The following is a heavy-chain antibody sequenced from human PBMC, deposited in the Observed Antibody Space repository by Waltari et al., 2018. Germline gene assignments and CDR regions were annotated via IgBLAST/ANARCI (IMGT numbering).Heavy chain of an antibody. Sequence: QVQLQQWGAGLLKPSETLSLPCAVSGGSSSGYYWRWTRPPPGKGLEWMGEINHSGSTNYNPSLKSRVTISVDTSKNQFSLKLSSVTAADTAVYYCARWWGTIFGVVKASFDYWGQGTLVTVSS. J-gene: IGHJ4*02. CDR3: ARWWGTIFGVVKASFDY. D-gene: IGHD3-3*01. CDR2: INHSGST. CDR1: GGSSSGYY. V-gene: IGHV4-34*01.